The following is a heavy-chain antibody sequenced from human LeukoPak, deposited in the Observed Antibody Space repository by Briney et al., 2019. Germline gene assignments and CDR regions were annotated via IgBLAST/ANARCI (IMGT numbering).Heavy chain of an antibody. CDR2: INPNSGGT. CDR1: GYTFTGYY. J-gene: IGHJ5*02. Sequence: ASVKVSCKASGYTFTGYYMHWVRQAPGQGLEWMGWINPNSGGTNYAQKFQGRVTMTRDTSISTAYMELSRLRSDDTAVYYCARDQSSSWYSDWFVPWGQGTLVTVSS. D-gene: IGHD6-13*01. V-gene: IGHV1-2*02. CDR3: ARDQSSSWYSDWFVP.